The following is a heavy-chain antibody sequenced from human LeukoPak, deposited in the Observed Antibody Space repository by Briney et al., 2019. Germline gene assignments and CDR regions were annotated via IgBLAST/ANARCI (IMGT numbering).Heavy chain of an antibody. CDR3: ALYCSSTSCPFDY. V-gene: IGHV1-2*02. CDR2: INPNSGGT. Sequence: ASVKVSCKASGYTFTGYYMHWVRQAPGQGLEWMGWINPNSGGTNYAQKFQGRVTMTRDTSISTAYMELSRLRSDDTAVYYCALYCSSTSCPFDYWGQGTLVTVSS. CDR1: GYTFTGYY. J-gene: IGHJ4*02. D-gene: IGHD2-2*01.